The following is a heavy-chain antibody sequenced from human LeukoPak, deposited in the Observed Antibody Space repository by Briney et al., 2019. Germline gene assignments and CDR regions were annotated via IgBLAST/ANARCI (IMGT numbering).Heavy chain of an antibody. J-gene: IGHJ4*02. D-gene: IGHD6-13*01. CDR3: ASRTGSSSTFHY. V-gene: IGHV4-59*01. CDR1: GGSISSYY. CDR2: NYYSESP. Sequence: SETLSLACTVSGGSISSYYWSWIRQPPGKGLEWIGYNYYSESPDYNPSLKSRVTISVDTSKNQFSLKLSSVTAADTAVCYCASRTGSSSTFHYWGQGTLVTVSS.